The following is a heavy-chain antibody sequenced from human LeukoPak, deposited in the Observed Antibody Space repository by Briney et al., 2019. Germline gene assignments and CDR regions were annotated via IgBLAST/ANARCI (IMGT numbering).Heavy chain of an antibody. J-gene: IGHJ1*01. CDR1: GGTFSSSA. CDR3: ARDDSPTYYYDSSGYEYFQH. CDR2: IIPIFGTA. D-gene: IGHD3-22*01. Sequence: ASVKVSCKASGGTFSSSAISWVRQAPGQGLEWMGGIIPIFGTANYAQKFQGRVTITTDESTSTAYMELSSLRSEDTAVYYCARDDSPTYYYDSSGYEYFQHWGQGTLVTVSS. V-gene: IGHV1-69*05.